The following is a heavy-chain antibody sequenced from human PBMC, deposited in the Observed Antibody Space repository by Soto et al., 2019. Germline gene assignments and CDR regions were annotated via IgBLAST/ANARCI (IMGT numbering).Heavy chain of an antibody. CDR3: AKNFGSGSYYSGDAFDI. Sequence: EVQLLESGGGLVQPGGSLRLSCAASGFTFSSYAMSWVRQAPGKGLEWVSAMSGSGGSTFYADSVKGRFTISRDNSKNTLYLQMNSLRAEDTAVYYCAKNFGSGSYYSGDAFDIWGQGTMVTVSS. J-gene: IGHJ3*02. CDR1: GFTFSSYA. D-gene: IGHD3-10*01. V-gene: IGHV3-23*01. CDR2: MSGSGGST.